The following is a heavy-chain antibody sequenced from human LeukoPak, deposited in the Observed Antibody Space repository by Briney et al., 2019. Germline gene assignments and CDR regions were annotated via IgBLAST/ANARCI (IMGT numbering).Heavy chain of an antibody. V-gene: IGHV3-20*04. CDR2: INWNGGST. CDR1: GFTFDDYG. CDR3: ARDTVATYGFDC. J-gene: IGHJ4*02. Sequence: PGGSLRLSCAASGFTFDDYGMSWVRQAPGKGLEWVSGINWNGGSTGYADSVKGRFTISRDNAKNSLYLQMNSLRAEDTAFYYRARDTVATYGFDCWGQGTLVTVSS. D-gene: IGHD4-17*01.